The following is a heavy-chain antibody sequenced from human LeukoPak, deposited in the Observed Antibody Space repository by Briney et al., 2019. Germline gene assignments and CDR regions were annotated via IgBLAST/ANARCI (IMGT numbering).Heavy chain of an antibody. V-gene: IGHV3-48*03. CDR2: ISSSGSTI. CDR1: GFTFSSYE. Sequence: GGSLRLSCAASGFTFSSYEMNWVRQAPGKGLEWVSYISSSGSTIYYADSVKGRFTISRDNSKNTLYLEMNSLRPEDTAVYYCARDPYSGSYGNYYYYYMDVWGKGTTVTISS. J-gene: IGHJ6*03. D-gene: IGHD1-26*01. CDR3: ARDPYSGSYGNYYYYYMDV.